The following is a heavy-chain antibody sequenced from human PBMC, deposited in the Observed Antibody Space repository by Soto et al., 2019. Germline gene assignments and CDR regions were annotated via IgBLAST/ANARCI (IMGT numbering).Heavy chain of an antibody. V-gene: IGHV4-59*01. CDR3: ARSSDIVLMVYADLNWFDP. CDR1: SCPISSYY. CDR2: IYYSGST. Sequence: SLILSRTCTVPSCPISSYYLIWIRPPPWKGLEWIGYIYYSGSTNYNPSLKSRVTISVDTSKNQFSLKLSSVTAADTAVYYCARSSDIVLMVYADLNWFDPWGQGTLVTVSS. J-gene: IGHJ5*02. D-gene: IGHD2-8*01.